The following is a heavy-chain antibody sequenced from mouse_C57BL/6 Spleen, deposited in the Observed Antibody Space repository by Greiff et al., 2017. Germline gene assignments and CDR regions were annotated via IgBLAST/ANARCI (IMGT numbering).Heavy chain of an antibody. J-gene: IGHJ1*03. Sequence: VQLQQPGAELVKPGASVKLSCKASGYTFTSYWMQWVKQRPGQGLEWIGEIDPSDSYTNYNPKFKGKATLTVDTSSSTAYMQLSCLTSEDSAVSYCAGQVVATDFDVWGTGTTVTVSS. CDR3: AGQVVATDFDV. CDR2: IDPSDSYT. V-gene: IGHV1-50*01. CDR1: GYTFTSYW. D-gene: IGHD1-1*01.